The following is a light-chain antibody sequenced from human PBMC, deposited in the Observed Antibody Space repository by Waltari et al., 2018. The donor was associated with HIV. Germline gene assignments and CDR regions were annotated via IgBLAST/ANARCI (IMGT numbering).Light chain of an antibody. CDR3: QQYNRYPLT. Sequence: DKQMTQYPSTLSASVGDRVTITCRASQSISNWLAWYQQKPGKAPNLLIYKASSLESGVPSRFSGSGSGTEFTLTISRLQPDDFATYYCQQYNRYPLTFGQGTKVEIK. CDR2: KAS. J-gene: IGKJ1*01. CDR1: QSISNW. V-gene: IGKV1-5*03.